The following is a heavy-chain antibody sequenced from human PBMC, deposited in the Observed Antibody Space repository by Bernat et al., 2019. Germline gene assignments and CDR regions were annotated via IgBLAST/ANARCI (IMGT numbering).Heavy chain of an antibody. D-gene: IGHD3-16*02. V-gene: IGHV4-39*05. CDR1: GGSISSSSYY. Sequence: QLQLQESGPGLVKPSETPSLTCTVSGGSISSSSYYWGWIRQPPGKGLEWIGSIYYSGSTYYNPSLKSRVTISVDTSKNQFSLKLSSVTAADTAVYYCASGQYDYIWGSYRYFDYWGQGTLVTVSS. J-gene: IGHJ4*02. CDR2: IYYSGST. CDR3: ASGQYDYIWGSYRYFDY.